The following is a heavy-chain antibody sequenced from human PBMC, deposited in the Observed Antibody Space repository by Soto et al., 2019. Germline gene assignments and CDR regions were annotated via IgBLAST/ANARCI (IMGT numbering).Heavy chain of an antibody. CDR3: ARELGARYYYCGMDV. CDR1: GFTFSSYA. Sequence: QVQLVESGGGVVQPGRSLRLSCAASGFTFSSYAMHWVRQAPGKGLEWVAVISYDGSNKYYADSVKGRFTISRDNSKNTLYLQMNSLRAEDTAVYYCARELGARYYYCGMDVWGQGTTVTVSS. D-gene: IGHD7-27*01. V-gene: IGHV3-30-3*01. J-gene: IGHJ6*02. CDR2: ISYDGSNK.